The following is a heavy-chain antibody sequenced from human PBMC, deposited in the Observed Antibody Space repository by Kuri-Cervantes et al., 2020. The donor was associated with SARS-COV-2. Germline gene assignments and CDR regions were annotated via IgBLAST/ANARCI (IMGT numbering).Heavy chain of an antibody. CDR1: GFTFSSYS. Sequence: GESLKISCAAYGFTFSSYSMNWVRQAPGKGLEWVSVIYSGGSTYYADSVKGRFTISRDNSKNTLYLQMNSLRAEDTAVYYCARGNYLDYWGQGTLVTVSS. V-gene: IGHV3-53*05. CDR3: ARGNYLDY. J-gene: IGHJ4*02. CDR2: IYSGGST.